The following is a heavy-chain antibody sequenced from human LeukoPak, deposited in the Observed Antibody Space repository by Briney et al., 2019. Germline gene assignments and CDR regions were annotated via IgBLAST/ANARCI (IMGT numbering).Heavy chain of an antibody. J-gene: IGHJ3*02. D-gene: IGHD3-9*01. Sequence: SETLSLTCTVSGGSISSYYWSWIRQPPGKGLEWIGYIYYSGSTNYNPSLKSRVTISVDTSKNQFSLKLSSVTAADTAVYYCAREDYDILTGHGAFDIWGQGTMVTVSS. CDR2: IYYSGST. CDR3: AREDYDILTGHGAFDI. V-gene: IGHV4-59*01. CDR1: GGSISSYY.